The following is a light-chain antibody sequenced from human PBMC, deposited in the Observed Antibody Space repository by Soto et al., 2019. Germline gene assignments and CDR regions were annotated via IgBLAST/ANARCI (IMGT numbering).Light chain of an antibody. CDR3: SSYTRNSAVV. Sequence: QSVLTQPASVYGSPGQSIIIFCAGTSSDVAAYHYVSWYQQRPGKAPRLIISEVIDRPSGIPTRFSGSKSGNTASLTISGLQIEDEANYYCSSYTRNSAVVFGGGTKVTVL. J-gene: IGLJ3*02. CDR1: SSDVAAYHY. CDR2: EVI. V-gene: IGLV2-14*01.